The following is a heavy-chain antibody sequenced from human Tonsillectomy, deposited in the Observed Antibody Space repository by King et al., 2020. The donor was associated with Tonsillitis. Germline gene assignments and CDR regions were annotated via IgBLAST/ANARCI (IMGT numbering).Heavy chain of an antibody. D-gene: IGHD2-8*01. V-gene: IGHV3-23*04. J-gene: IGHJ4*02. CDR3: AKAVFHNGLYDY. CDR2: ISNGGDIT. Sequence: VQLVESGGGLVQPGGSLRLSCATSGFTFSSFGISWVRQAPGKGLEWVSDISNGGDITYYADSVKGRFTISRDNSKNTLYLQMNSLRAEDTALYYCAKAVFHNGLYDYWGQGTRVTVSS. CDR1: GFTFSSFG.